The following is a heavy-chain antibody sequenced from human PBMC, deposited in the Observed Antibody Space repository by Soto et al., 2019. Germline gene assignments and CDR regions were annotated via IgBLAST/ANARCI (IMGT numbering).Heavy chain of an antibody. V-gene: IGHV3-7*03. CDR2: IKQDGSEK. CDR3: ARTLTLRFLEWLDY. J-gene: IGHJ4*02. Sequence: VGSLRLSCAASGFTFSSYWMSWVRQAPGKGLEWVANIKQDGSEKYYVDSVKGRFTISRDNAKNSLYLQMNSLRAEDTAVYYCARTLTLRFLEWLDYWGQGTLVTVSS. D-gene: IGHD3-3*01. CDR1: GFTFSSYW.